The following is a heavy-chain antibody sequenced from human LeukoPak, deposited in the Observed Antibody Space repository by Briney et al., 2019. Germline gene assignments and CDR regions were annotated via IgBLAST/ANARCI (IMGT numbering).Heavy chain of an antibody. CDR1: GFTVSSNS. CDR2: ISYDGNMK. CDR3: ARDPAYGGSSGLHLDF. V-gene: IGHV3-30*03. D-gene: IGHD4/OR15-4a*01. Sequence: GGSLRLSCTVSGFTVSSNSMSWVRQAPGKGLQWVAVISYDGNMKYYEDSVEGRFTISRDNSKNTLYLQMNSLRVDDTAVYFCARDPAYGGSSGLHLDFWGQGTLVTVSS. J-gene: IGHJ4*02.